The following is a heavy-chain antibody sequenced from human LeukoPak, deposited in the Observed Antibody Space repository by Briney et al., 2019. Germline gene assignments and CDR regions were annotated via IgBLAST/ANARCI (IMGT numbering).Heavy chain of an antibody. V-gene: IGHV1-69*01. CDR2: IIPIFGTA. CDR1: GGTXSSYA. Sequence: GSSVKVSCKASGGTXSSYAISWVRQAPGQGLEWMGGIIPIFGTANYAQKFQGRVTITADESTSTAYMELSSLRSEDTAVYYCARGSGTNYYGSGSFDYWGQGTLVTVSS. D-gene: IGHD3-10*01. J-gene: IGHJ4*02. CDR3: ARGSGTNYYGSGSFDY.